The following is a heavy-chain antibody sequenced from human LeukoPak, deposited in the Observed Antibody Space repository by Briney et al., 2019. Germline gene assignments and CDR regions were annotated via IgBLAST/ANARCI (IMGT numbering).Heavy chain of an antibody. Sequence: SETLSLTCTVSGGSISSYYWSWIRQPPGKGLEWIGRIYISGSTDYNPSLKSRVTISIDTSKNQFSLKLSSVTAADTAVYFCAREGNGYGDYYFNYWGQGTLVTVSS. CDR3: AREGNGYGDYYFNY. CDR2: IYISGST. D-gene: IGHD4-17*01. J-gene: IGHJ4*02. CDR1: GGSISSYY. V-gene: IGHV4-4*08.